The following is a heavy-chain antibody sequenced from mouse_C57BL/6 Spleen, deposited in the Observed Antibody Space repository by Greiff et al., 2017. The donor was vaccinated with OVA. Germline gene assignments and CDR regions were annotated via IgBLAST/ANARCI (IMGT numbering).Heavy chain of an antibody. D-gene: IGHD1-1*01. CDR2: IRNKANNHAT. J-gene: IGHJ2*01. CDR1: GFTFSDAW. CDR3: TRDGSSFFDY. Sequence: EVQLQESGGGLVQPGGSMKLSCAASGFTFSDAWMDWVRQSPEKGLEWVAEIRNKANNHATYYAESVKGRFTISRDDSKSSVYLQMNSLRAEDTGIYYCTRDGSSFFDYWGQGTTLTVSS. V-gene: IGHV6-6*01.